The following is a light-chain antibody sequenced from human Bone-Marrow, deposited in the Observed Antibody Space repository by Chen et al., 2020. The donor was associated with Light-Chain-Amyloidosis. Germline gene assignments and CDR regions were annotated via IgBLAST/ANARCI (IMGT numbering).Light chain of an antibody. CDR1: QSVLYSSNNKNY. V-gene: IGKV4-1*01. Sequence: DIVRSQSPDPLAVSLGVRATINCKSSQSVLYSSNNKNYLAWYQQKPGQPPKLLIYWASTRESGVPDRFSGSGSGTDFTLTISSLQAEDVAVYYCQQYYSTPPTFGGGTKVEIK. J-gene: IGKJ4*01. CDR3: QQYYSTPPT. CDR2: WAS.